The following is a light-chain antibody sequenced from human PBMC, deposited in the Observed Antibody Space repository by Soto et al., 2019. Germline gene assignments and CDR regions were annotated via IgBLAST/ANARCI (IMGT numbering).Light chain of an antibody. CDR1: QSISGW. Sequence: DIQMTQSPSTLSASVGDRVTITCRASQSISGWLAWYQQKPGQAPKLLIHGASSLQTGVPSSFSGSGSETDFSLTITSLQPDYFATYYCQQYSSSPYTFGQGTKLGIK. J-gene: IGKJ2*01. V-gene: IGKV1-5*01. CDR3: QQYSSSPYT. CDR2: GAS.